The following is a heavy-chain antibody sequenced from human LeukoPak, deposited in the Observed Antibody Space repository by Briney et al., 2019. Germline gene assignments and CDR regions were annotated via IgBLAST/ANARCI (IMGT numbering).Heavy chain of an antibody. CDR3: AKDSAKKYDDY. Sequence: GGSLRLSCAASGFTFSGYYMSWIRQAPGKGLEWVSYISSSGSTIYYADSVKGRFTISRDNAKNSLYLQMNSLRAEDTAVYYCAKDSAKKYDDYWGQGTLVTASS. CDR1: GFTFSGYY. J-gene: IGHJ4*02. D-gene: IGHD2/OR15-2a*01. V-gene: IGHV3-11*01. CDR2: ISSSGSTI.